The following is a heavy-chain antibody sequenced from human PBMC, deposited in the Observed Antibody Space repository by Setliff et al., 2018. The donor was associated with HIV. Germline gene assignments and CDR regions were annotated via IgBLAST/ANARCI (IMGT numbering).Heavy chain of an antibody. CDR3: ARLVTTYDFWSGYPCHFDY. CDR2: IYPGDSHT. CDR1: GYSFTTHW. J-gene: IGHJ4*02. V-gene: IGHV5-51*01. D-gene: IGHD3-3*01. Sequence: GESLKISCETSGYSFTTHWIGWVRQMPGKGLEWMGVIYPGDSHTTYSPSFQGQVTISADKSISTAYLQWSSLKASDTAMYYCARLVTTYDFWSGYPCHFDYWGQGTLVT.